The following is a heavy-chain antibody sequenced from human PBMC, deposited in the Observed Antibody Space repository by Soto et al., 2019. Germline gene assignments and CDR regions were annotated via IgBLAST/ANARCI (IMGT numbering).Heavy chain of an antibody. J-gene: IGHJ3*02. CDR2: IKQDGSEK. D-gene: IGHD6-13*01. CDR1: GFTFSRYW. V-gene: IGHV3-7*01. CDR3: ARDASGSSWFLDAFDI. Sequence: EVQLVESGGGLVQPGGSLRLSCAPSGFTFSRYWMSWVRQAPGKGLEWVANIKQDGSEKYYVDSVKGRFTISRDNAKNSLYLQMNSLRAEDTAVYYCARDASGSSWFLDAFDIWGQGPMVTVSS.